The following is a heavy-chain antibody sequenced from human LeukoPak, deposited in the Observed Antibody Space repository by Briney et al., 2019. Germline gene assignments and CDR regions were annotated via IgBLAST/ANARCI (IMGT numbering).Heavy chain of an antibody. V-gene: IGHV1-18*01. J-gene: IGHJ4*02. Sequence: AASVKVSCKASGYTFTSYGISWVRQAPGQGLEWMGWISAYNGNTNYAQKLQGRVTMTTDTSTSTAYMELRSLRSDDTAVYYCALVVVAATYSYWGQGTLVTVSS. CDR1: GYTFTSYG. CDR3: ALVVVAATYSY. D-gene: IGHD2-15*01. CDR2: ISAYNGNT.